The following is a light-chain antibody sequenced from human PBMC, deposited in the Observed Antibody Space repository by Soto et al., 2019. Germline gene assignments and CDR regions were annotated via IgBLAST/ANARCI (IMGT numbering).Light chain of an antibody. CDR3: KVWDSSSDPLYV. V-gene: IGLV3-21*04. J-gene: IGLJ1*01. Sequence: SYELTQPPSVSVAPGKTATITCGGNNNGRKSVHWYQQKPGQAPVLVIYYDSDRPSGIPERFSGSNSGNTATLTISRVEAGDEADYYCKVWDSSSDPLYVFGTGTKLTVL. CDR2: YDS. CDR1: NNGRKS.